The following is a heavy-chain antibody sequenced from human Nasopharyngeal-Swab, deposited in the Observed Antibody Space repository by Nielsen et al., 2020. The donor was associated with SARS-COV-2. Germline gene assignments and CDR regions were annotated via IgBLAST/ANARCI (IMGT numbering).Heavy chain of an antibody. J-gene: IGHJ4*02. Sequence: GESLKISCAASGFTFSSYSMNWVRQAPGKGLEWVSFISSRGSHKYYADSMKGRFTISRDNAKSSLYLQLSSLRAEDTAVYYCARVEEYYYGSGSLSDNWGQGTLVTVSS. CDR1: GFTFSSYS. V-gene: IGHV3-21*01. CDR3: ARVEEYYYGSGSLSDN. D-gene: IGHD3-10*01. CDR2: ISSRGSHK.